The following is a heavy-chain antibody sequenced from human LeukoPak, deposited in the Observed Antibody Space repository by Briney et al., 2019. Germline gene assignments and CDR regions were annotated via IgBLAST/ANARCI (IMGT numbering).Heavy chain of an antibody. CDR3: ARGSVRFYDISTGYSFNWFDP. Sequence: SETLSLTCTVSGGSISIYYWSWIRQPPGKGLEWIGYIYYSGSTNYNPSLKSRVTISVDTSKNQFSLKLSSVTAADTAVYYCARGSVRFYDISTGYSFNWFDPWGQGTLVTVSS. D-gene: IGHD3-9*01. CDR2: IYYSGST. V-gene: IGHV4-59*01. J-gene: IGHJ5*02. CDR1: GGSISIYY.